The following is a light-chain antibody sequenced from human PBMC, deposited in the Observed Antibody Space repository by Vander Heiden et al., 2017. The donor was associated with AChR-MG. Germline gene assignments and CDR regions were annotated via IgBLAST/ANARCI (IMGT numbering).Light chain of an antibody. CDR3: QSYNTTNRV. CDR1: SGSIASNY. CDR2: EDN. Sequence: NFVLTQPHSVSESPGKTVTISCTRSSGSIASNYVQWYQQHPGSVPSTVIYEDNRRPSGVPDRFSGSIDSSSNSATLTISGLKTEDEADYYCQSYNTTNRVFGGGTKLTVL. V-gene: IGLV6-57*03. J-gene: IGLJ3*02.